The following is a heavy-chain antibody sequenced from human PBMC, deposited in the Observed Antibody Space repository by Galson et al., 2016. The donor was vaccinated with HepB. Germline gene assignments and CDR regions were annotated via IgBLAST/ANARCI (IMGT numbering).Heavy chain of an antibody. CDR3: ARDLGQIEYSSSSGWLDP. J-gene: IGHJ5*02. CDR1: GYTFTSYY. V-gene: IGHV1-46*01. D-gene: IGHD6-6*01. CDR2: INPSGGTT. Sequence: SVKVSCKASGYTFTSYYVHWVRQAPRQGLEWMGIINPSGGTTSYAQKFQGRVTITRDTSTSTVYMELGRLRSDDTAMYYCARDLGQIEYSSSSGWLDPWGRGTLVTVSS.